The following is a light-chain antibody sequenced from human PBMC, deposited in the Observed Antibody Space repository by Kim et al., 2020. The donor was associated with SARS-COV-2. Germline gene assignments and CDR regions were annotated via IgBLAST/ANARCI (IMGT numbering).Light chain of an antibody. CDR2: DNN. CDR1: SSNVGNNY. V-gene: IGLV1-51*01. Sequence: GQKVTISCSGSSSNVGNNYVSWYQQVPGTAPKLLIYDNNKRPSGIADRFSGSKSGAAGTLGITGLRTGDEADYYCGTWDTSLSAWVFGGGTQLTVL. J-gene: IGLJ3*02. CDR3: GTWDTSLSAWV.